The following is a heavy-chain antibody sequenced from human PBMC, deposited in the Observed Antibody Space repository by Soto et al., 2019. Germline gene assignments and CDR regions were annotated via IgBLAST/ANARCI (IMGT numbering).Heavy chain of an antibody. CDR3: AKYYYAWGSNWFDP. CDR1: GLTLSISD. V-gene: IGHV3-23*01. J-gene: IGHJ5*02. D-gene: IGHD3-10*01. Sequence: GGSLRLSSAASGLTLSISDMSWVCQATGKGLEWVSSISGSDGRTYYADSVKGRFTISRDNSKNTLYLQMSSPRVVDTAVYYCAKYYYAWGSNWFDPWGRGTLVTVSS. CDR2: ISGSDGRT.